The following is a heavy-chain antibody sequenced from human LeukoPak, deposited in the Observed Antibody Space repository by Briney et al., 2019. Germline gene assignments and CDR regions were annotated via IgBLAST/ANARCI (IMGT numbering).Heavy chain of an antibody. V-gene: IGHV3-30-3*01. D-gene: IGHD1-26*01. Sequence: SLRLSCAASGFTFSSYAMHWVRQAPGKGLEWVAVISYDGSNKYYADSVKGRFTISRDNSKNTLYLQMNSLRAEDTAVYYCARFLQVGATDYWGQGTLVTVSS. J-gene: IGHJ4*02. CDR2: ISYDGSNK. CDR1: GFTFSSYA. CDR3: ARFLQVGATDY.